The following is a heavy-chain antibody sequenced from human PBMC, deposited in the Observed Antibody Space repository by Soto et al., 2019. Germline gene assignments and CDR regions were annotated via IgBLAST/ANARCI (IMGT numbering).Heavy chain of an antibody. CDR1: GFTFSSYA. J-gene: IGHJ4*02. V-gene: IGHV3-30-3*01. CDR2: ISYDVSNK. Sequence: PGGSLRLSCAASGFTFSSYAMHWVRQAPGKGLEWVAVISYDVSNKYYADSVKGRFTISRDNSKNTLYLQMNSLRAEDTAVYYCARAPDGYNYFDYWGQGTLVTVSS. CDR3: ARAPDGYNYFDY. D-gene: IGHD5-18*01.